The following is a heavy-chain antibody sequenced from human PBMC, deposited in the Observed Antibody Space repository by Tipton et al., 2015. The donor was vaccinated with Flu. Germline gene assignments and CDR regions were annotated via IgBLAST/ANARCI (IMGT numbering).Heavy chain of an antibody. CDR3: AALGNSGTDGFDI. CDR1: GFTFDDYA. CDR2: ISWNSDDL. D-gene: IGHD5-12*01. V-gene: IGHV3-9*01. Sequence: SLSLSCAASGFTFDDYAMHWVRQAPGKGLEWVSRISWNSDDLGYADSVKGRFTISRDNSKNTLYLQWNSLTTEDTAVYYCAALGNSGTDGFDIWGQGTMVAISS. J-gene: IGHJ3*02.